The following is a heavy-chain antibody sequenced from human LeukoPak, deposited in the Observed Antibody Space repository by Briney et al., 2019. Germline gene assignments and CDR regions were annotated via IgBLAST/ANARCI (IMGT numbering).Heavy chain of an antibody. CDR3: AKDDRPGNWFDP. J-gene: IGHJ5*02. CDR1: GFTFDDYA. CDR2: ISGDGGST. Sequence: SGGSLRLSCAASGFTFDDYAMHWVRKAPGKGLEWVSLISGDGGSTYYADSVKGRFTISRDNSKNSLYLQMNSLRTEDTALYYCAKDDRPGNWFDPWGQGTLVTVSS. V-gene: IGHV3-43*02.